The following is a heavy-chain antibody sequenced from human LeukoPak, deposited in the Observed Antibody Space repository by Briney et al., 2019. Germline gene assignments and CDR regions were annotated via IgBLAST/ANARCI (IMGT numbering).Heavy chain of an antibody. D-gene: IGHD4-17*01. CDR2: ISGSGNST. Sequence: GGSLRLSCAASGFIFSSYAMSWVRQAPGKGLEWVSIISGSGNSTYYADSVKGRFTISRDNSKNTLYLQMNSLRAEDTAVYYCAKDYGDYVGYYYGMDVWGQGTTVTVSS. CDR1: GFIFSSYA. J-gene: IGHJ6*02. CDR3: AKDYGDYVGYYYGMDV. V-gene: IGHV3-23*01.